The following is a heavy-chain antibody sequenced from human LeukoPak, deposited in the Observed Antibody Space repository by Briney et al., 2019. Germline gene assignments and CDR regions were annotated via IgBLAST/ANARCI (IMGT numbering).Heavy chain of an antibody. V-gene: IGHV5-10-1*01. CDR3: AGDILTGSNDAFDI. CDR1: GYSFTSYW. CDR2: IDPSDSYT. D-gene: IGHD3-9*01. Sequence: GESLKISCKGSGYSFTSYWIGWVRQMPGKGLEWTGRIDPSDSYTNYSPSFQGHVTISADKSISTAYLQWSSLKASDTAMYYCAGDILTGSNDAFDIWGQGTMVTVSS. J-gene: IGHJ3*02.